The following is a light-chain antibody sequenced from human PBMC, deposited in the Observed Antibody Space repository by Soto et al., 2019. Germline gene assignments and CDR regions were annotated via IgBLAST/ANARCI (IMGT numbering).Light chain of an antibody. J-gene: IGKJ5*01. V-gene: IGKV1-8*01. Sequence: AIRMTQSPSSLSASTGDRVTITCRASQGISSYLAWYQQKPGKAPKLLIYAASTLQSGVPSRFSGSGSGTDFTLTISCLQSEDFATYYCQPYYSYPSIPSGQGTLPEIK. CDR3: QPYYSYPSIP. CDR2: AAS. CDR1: QGISSY.